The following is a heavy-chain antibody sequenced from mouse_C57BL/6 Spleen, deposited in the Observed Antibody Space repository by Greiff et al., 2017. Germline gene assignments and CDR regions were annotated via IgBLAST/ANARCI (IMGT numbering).Heavy chain of an antibody. J-gene: IGHJ4*01. CDR1: GYTFTDHT. Sequence: LQESDAELVKPGASVKISCKVSGYTFTDHTIHWMKQRPEQGLEWIGYIYPRDGSTKYNEKFKGKATLTADKSSSTAYMQLNSLTSEDSAVYFCARGLYGSSDYYAMDYWGQGTSVTVSS. V-gene: IGHV1-78*01. D-gene: IGHD1-1*01. CDR3: ARGLYGSSDYYAMDY. CDR2: IYPRDGST.